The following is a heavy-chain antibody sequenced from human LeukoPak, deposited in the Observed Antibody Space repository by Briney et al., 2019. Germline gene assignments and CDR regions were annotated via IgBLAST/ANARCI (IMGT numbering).Heavy chain of an antibody. CDR3: ASPPPDYYGSGSYLN. V-gene: IGHV4-38-2*02. CDR2: IYHSGST. CDR1: GYSISSGYY. J-gene: IGHJ4*02. Sequence: SETLSLTCTVSGYSISSGYYWGWIRQPPGKGLEWIGSIYHSGSTYYNPSLKSRVTISVDTSKNQFSLKLSSVTAADTAVYYCASPPPDYYGSGSYLNWGQGTLVTVSS. D-gene: IGHD3-10*01.